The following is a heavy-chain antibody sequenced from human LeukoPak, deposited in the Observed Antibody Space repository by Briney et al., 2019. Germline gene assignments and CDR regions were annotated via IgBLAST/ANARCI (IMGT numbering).Heavy chain of an antibody. V-gene: IGHV4-39*01. D-gene: IGHD4-17*01. CDR1: GGSISSSSYY. CDR3: AGQNDYAPKYNWFDP. J-gene: IGHJ5*02. CDR2: IYYSGST. Sequence: SETLSLTCTVSGGSISSSSYYWGWIRQPPGKGLEWIGSIYYSGSTYYNPSLKSRVTISVDTSKNQFSLKLSPVTAADTAVYYCAGQNDYAPKYNWFDPWGQGTLVTVSS.